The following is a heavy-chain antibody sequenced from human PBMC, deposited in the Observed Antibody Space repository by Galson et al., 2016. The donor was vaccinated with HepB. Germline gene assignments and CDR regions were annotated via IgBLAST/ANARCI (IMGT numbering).Heavy chain of an antibody. CDR3: ARDGISGWHADF. V-gene: IGHV3-7*03. J-gene: IGHJ4*02. CDR2: IKGGGSDK. D-gene: IGHD6-19*01. CDR1: GFNFNIHW. Sequence: SLRLSCAASGFNFNIHWMYWVRQAPGKGLEWVASIKGGGSDKKYADSAEGRFTIFRDNAKESLYLQMISLRVEDTAVYYCARDGISGWHADFWGQGTLVTVSS.